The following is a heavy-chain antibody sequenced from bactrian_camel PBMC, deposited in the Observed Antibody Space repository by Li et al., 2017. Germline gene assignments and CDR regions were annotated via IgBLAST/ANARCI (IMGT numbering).Heavy chain of an antibody. J-gene: IGHJ4*01. V-gene: IGHV3S54*01. CDR1: GSIYDTMC. CDR2: IDTGDGST. Sequence: HVQLVESGGGSVQAGGSLRLSCASSGSIYDTMCMGWVRQAPGQEREGVAAIDTGDGSTYYLNSVEGRFTISHDNAKNTLYLQMNSLKPEDTAMYYCAGSRTYCSSNEFVYWGQGTQVTVS. D-gene: IGHD3*01. CDR3: AGSRTYCSSNEFVY.